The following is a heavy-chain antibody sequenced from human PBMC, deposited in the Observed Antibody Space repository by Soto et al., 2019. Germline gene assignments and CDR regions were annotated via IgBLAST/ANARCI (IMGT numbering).Heavy chain of an antibody. V-gene: IGHV1-46*01. CDR3: ARGADYGGTYYYYGMDV. J-gene: IGHJ6*02. CDR2: INPSGGST. Sequence: ASVKVSCKASGGTFSSYAISWVRQAPGQGLEWMGIINPSGGSTSYAQKFQGRVTMTRDTSTSTVYMELSSLRSEDTAVYYCARGADYGGTYYYYGMDVWGQGTTVTVSS. D-gene: IGHD4-17*01. CDR1: GGTFSSYA.